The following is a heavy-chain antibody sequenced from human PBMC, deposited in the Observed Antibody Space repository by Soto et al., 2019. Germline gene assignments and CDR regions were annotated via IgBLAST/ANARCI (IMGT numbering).Heavy chain of an antibody. CDR1: GGSISSGGYY. CDR3: ARDRVGEIVIVFVAAAVGWLDP. D-gene: IGHD2-2*01. V-gene: IGHV4-31*03. CDR2: IYCSGST. Sequence: QVQLQESGPGLVKPSQTLSLTCTVSGGSISSGGYYWSWRRQHPGKGLEWVGYIYCSGSTYYNPSDTVRVTITVDRSKTQFSLKLSSVTAADTAVYYCARDRVGEIVIVFVAAAVGWLDPWGQGTLVTVSS. J-gene: IGHJ5*02.